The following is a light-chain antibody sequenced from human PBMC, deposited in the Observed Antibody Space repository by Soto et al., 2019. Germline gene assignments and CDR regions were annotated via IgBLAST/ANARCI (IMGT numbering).Light chain of an antibody. Sequence: QSVLTQPASVSGSPGQSITISCTGTISNVGNYKFVSWYQQHPGKAPKLIVYEGSKRPSGVSNRFSGSKSGNTASLTVSGLQAEDEADYYCSSYAGSSTVVFGGGTKVTVL. V-gene: IGLV2-23*01. J-gene: IGLJ2*01. CDR2: EGS. CDR3: SSYAGSSTVV. CDR1: ISNVGNYKF.